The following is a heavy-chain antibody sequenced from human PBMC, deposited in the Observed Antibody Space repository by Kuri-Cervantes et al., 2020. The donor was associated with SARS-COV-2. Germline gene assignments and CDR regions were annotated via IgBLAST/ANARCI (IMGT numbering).Heavy chain of an antibody. D-gene: IGHD2-8*01. CDR3: ARDNGRYGMDV. CDR1: GGSISSYY. Sequence: GSLRLSCTVSGGSISSYYWSWIRQPPGKGLEWIGYIYYSGSTNYNPSLKSRVTISVDTSKNRFSLKLSSVTAADTAVYYCARDNGRYGMDVWGQGTTVTVSS. V-gene: IGHV4-59*12. CDR2: IYYSGST. J-gene: IGHJ6*02.